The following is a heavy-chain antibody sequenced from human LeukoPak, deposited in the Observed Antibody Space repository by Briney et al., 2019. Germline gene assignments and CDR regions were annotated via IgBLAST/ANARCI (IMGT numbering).Heavy chain of an antibody. CDR1: GYTFTGYY. D-gene: IGHD6-13*01. CDR2: INPNIDGT. Sequence: ASVKVSCKASGYTFTGYYMHWVRQAPGQGLEWMGWINPNIDGTNYAQKFQGRVTMTRDTSISTAYMELSRLRSDDTAVYYCASLAAAGYLGFDPWGQGTLVTVSS. CDR3: ASLAAAGYLGFDP. V-gene: IGHV1-2*02. J-gene: IGHJ5*02.